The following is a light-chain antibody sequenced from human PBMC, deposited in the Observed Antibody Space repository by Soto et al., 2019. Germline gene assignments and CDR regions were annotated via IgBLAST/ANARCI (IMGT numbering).Light chain of an antibody. Sequence: QSALTQPPSASGSPGQSVTISCTGTSSDVGSSNYVSWYQQHPGKAPKLMIYEVNKRPSGVPDRFSGSKSGNTASLPVSGLQAEDEADYYCSSSAGSTGVFGGGTKLTVL. CDR1: SSDVGSSNY. J-gene: IGLJ3*02. CDR2: EVN. CDR3: SSSAGSTGV. V-gene: IGLV2-8*01.